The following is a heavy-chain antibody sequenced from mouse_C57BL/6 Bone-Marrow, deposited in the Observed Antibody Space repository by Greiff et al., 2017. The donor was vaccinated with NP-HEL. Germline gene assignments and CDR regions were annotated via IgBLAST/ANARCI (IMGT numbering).Heavy chain of an antibody. D-gene: IGHD1-1*01. CDR3: ARPGYYYGSSGAY. CDR2: ISSGSSTI. Sequence: EVQLVESGGGLVKPGGSLKLSCAASGFTFSDYGMHWVRQAPEKGLEWVAYISSGSSTIYYADTVKGRFTISRDNAKNTLFLQMTSLRSEDTAMYYCARPGYYYGSSGAYWGQGTLVTVSA. V-gene: IGHV5-17*01. CDR1: GFTFSDYG. J-gene: IGHJ3*01.